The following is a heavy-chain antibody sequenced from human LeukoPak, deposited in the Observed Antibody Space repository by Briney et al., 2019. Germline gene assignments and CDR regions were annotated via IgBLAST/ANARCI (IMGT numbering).Heavy chain of an antibody. D-gene: IGHD6-13*01. V-gene: IGHV1-69*13. J-gene: IGHJ4*02. CDR2: IIPIFGTA. CDR3: ARLAAAGLSVDY. CDR1: GGTFSSYA. Sequence: GASVKVSCKASGGTFSSYAISWVRQAPGQGLEWMGGIIPIFGTANYAQKFQGRVTITADESTSTAYMELSSLRSEDTAVYYCARLAAAGLSVDYWGQGTLVTVSS.